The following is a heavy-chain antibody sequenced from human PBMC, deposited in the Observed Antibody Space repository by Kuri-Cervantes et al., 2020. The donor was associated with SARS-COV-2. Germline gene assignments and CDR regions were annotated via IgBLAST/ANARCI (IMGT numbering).Heavy chain of an antibody. CDR1: GGSISSYY. V-gene: IGHV4-59*12. Sequence: SETLSLTCTVSGGSISSYYWSWIRQPPGKGLEWIGYIYYSGSTNYNPSLKSRVTISVDTSKNQFSLKLSPVTAADTAVYYCARVRGSHYYYYYMDVWGKGTTVTVSS. J-gene: IGHJ6*03. CDR3: ARVRGSHYYYYYMDV. D-gene: IGHD6-13*01. CDR2: IYYSGST.